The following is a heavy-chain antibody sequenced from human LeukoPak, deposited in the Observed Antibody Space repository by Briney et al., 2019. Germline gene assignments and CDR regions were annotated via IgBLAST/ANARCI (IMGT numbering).Heavy chain of an antibody. D-gene: IGHD4-17*01. J-gene: IGHJ6*02. V-gene: IGHV1-8*01. Sequence: GASVKVPCKASGYTFTSYDINWVRQATGQGLEWMGWMNPNSGNTGYAQKFQGRVTMTRNTSISTAYMELSSLRSEDTAVYYCARGTTVTYYYYYYGMDVWGQGTTVTVSS. CDR3: ARGTTVTYYYYYYGMDV. CDR1: GYTFTSYD. CDR2: MNPNSGNT.